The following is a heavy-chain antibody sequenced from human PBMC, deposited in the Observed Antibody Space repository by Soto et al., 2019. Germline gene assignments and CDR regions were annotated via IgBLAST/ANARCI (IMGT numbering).Heavy chain of an antibody. Sequence: ASVKVSCKASGYTFTNYAMHWVRQAPGQRLEWMGWINAGNGNTKYSQKFQGRVTISRDNSKNTLDLQMNSLRAEDTAVYHCAKGYSYSVCDYWGQGTLVTVSS. D-gene: IGHD5-18*01. CDR3: AKGYSYSVCDY. J-gene: IGHJ4*02. V-gene: IGHV1-3*01. CDR2: INAGNGNT. CDR1: GYTFTNYA.